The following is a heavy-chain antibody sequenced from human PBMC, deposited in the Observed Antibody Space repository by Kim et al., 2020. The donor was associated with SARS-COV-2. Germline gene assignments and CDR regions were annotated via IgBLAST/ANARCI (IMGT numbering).Heavy chain of an antibody. Sequence: HYAESVKGRFTISRDNAKRSLYLQMNSLRDEDTAVYYCARGGNNWNALDSWGQGTLVTVSS. D-gene: IGHD1-1*01. V-gene: IGHV3-48*02. J-gene: IGHJ5*01. CDR3: ARGGNNWNALDS.